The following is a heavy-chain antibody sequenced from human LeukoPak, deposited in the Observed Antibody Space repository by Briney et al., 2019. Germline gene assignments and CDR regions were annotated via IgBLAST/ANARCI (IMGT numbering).Heavy chain of an antibody. Sequence: SVKVSCKASGGTFSSYAISWVRQAPGQGLEWMGGIIPIFGTANYAQKFQGRVTITTDESTSTAYMVLSSLRSEDTAVYYCARGGIVGAQTLGFFDYWGQGTLVTVSS. CDR3: ARGGIVGAQTLGFFDY. CDR2: IIPIFGTA. J-gene: IGHJ4*02. D-gene: IGHD1-26*01. V-gene: IGHV1-69*05. CDR1: GGTFSSYA.